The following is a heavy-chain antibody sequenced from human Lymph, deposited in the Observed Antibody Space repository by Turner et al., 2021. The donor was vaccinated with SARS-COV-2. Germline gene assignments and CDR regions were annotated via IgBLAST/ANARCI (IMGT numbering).Heavy chain of an antibody. CDR1: GFSFSSYG. J-gene: IGHJ6*02. CDR3: ARVKGYNGYDLRYYYGMDV. D-gene: IGHD5-12*01. V-gene: IGHV3-33*01. Sequence: QLQLVQSGGSVGQPGRSLILPLAASGFSFSSYGTHWFRQAPGRGLEWVAVIWYDGSNKYYADSVKGQFTNSRDNSKNTLYLQMNSLRAEDTAVYYCARVKGYNGYDLRYYYGMDVWGQGTTVTVSS. CDR2: IWYDGSNK.